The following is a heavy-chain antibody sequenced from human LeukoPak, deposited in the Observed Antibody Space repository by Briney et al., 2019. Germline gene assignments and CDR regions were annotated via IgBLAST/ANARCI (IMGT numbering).Heavy chain of an antibody. CDR1: GFTFNSFS. CDR3: ARGGSGNWNAPFDY. V-gene: IGHV3-21*01. Sequence: PGGSLRLSCAASGFTFNSFSMNWVRQAPGKGLEWVSSISSSTIYTYYADSVKGRFTISRDNAKNSLYLQMNSLRAEDTAVYHCARGGSGNWNAPFDYWGQGTLVTVST. D-gene: IGHD1-1*01. J-gene: IGHJ4*02. CDR2: ISSSTIYT.